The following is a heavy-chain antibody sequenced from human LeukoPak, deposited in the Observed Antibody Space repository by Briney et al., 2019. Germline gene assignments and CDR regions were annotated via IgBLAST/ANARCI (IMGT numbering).Heavy chain of an antibody. CDR2: IIPIFGRA. J-gene: IGHJ5*02. V-gene: IGHV1-69*13. CDR3: ARGETILNWFDP. Sequence: GASVKVSCKTSGGTFSSEAFIWVRQAPGQGPEWMGGIIPIFGRADYAQKLQDIVTITADESTSTVYMELSSLRSEDTAVYYCARGETILNWFDPWGQGTLVTVSS. CDR1: GGTFSSEA. D-gene: IGHD1-1*01.